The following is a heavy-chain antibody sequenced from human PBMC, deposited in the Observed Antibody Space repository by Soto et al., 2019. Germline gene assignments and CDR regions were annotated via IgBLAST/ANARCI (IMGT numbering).Heavy chain of an antibody. D-gene: IGHD3-3*01. J-gene: IGHJ6*03. Sequence: SETLSLTCAVGGGSISRSNWWSWVRQPPGKGLEWIGEIYHSGSTNYNPSLKSRVTISVDKSKNQFSLKLSSVTAADTAVYYCARGGITYYDFWSGYSTNYYHYYYLDVWGKGTTVTVSS. CDR3: ARGGITYYDFWSGYSTNYYHYYYLDV. V-gene: IGHV4-4*02. CDR1: GGSISRSNW. CDR2: IYHSGST.